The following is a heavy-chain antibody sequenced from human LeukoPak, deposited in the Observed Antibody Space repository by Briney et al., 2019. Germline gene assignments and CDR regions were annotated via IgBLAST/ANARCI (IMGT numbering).Heavy chain of an antibody. CDR1: GFTFSSYW. J-gene: IGHJ4*02. CDR2: INSDGSST. D-gene: IGHD5-18*01. CDR3: ARGGYSYGLDY. Sequence: GESLKISCAASGFTFSSYWMHWVRQAPGKGLVWVSRINSDGSSTSYADSVKGRFTISRDNAKNTLYLQMNSLRAEDTAVYYCARGGYSYGLDYWGQGTLVTVSS. V-gene: IGHV3-74*01.